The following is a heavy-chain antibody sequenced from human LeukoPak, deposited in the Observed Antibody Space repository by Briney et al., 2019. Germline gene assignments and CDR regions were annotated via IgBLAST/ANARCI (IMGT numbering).Heavy chain of an antibody. CDR1: GFTSSSYA. CDR2: ISSSSSYI. CDR3: ARDTKTTPFDY. J-gene: IGHJ4*02. Sequence: GGSLRLSCAASGFTSSSYAMNWVRQAPGKGLEWVSSISSSSSYIYYADSVKGRFTISRDNAKNSLYLQMNSLRAEDTAVYYCARDTKTTPFDYWGQGTLVTVSS. V-gene: IGHV3-21*01. D-gene: IGHD1-7*01.